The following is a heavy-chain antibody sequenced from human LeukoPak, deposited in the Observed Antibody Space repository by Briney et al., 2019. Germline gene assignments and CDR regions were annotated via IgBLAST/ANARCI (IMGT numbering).Heavy chain of an antibody. CDR1: GFTFSSYG. D-gene: IGHD1-26*01. Sequence: GGSLRLSLASSGFTFSSYGMHWVRQAPGKGLEWVAVIWYDGSNKYYADSAKGRFTISRDNSKNTLYLQMNSLRAEDTAVYYCAKVRGSYELDYFDYWGQGTLVTVSS. V-gene: IGHV3-33*06. CDR2: IWYDGSNK. CDR3: AKVRGSYELDYFDY. J-gene: IGHJ4*02.